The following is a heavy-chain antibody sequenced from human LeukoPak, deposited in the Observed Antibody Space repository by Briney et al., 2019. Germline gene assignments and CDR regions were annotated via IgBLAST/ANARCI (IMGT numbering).Heavy chain of an antibody. Sequence: SVKVSCKASGGTFISYAISRVRQAPGQGLEWMGGIIPIFGTANYAQKFQGRVTITADESTSTAYMELSSLRSEDTAVYYCAREVTTVTTVYNWFDPWGQGTLVTVSS. V-gene: IGHV1-69*13. CDR1: GGTFISYA. J-gene: IGHJ5*02. CDR3: AREVTTVTTVYNWFDP. CDR2: IIPIFGTA. D-gene: IGHD4-17*01.